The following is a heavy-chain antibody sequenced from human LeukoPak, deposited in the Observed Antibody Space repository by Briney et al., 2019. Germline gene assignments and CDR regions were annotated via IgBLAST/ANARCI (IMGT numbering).Heavy chain of an antibody. J-gene: IGHJ2*01. Sequence: RGESLKISCKGSGYSFTSFWSGWVRQLPGKGLEWMGIIYPGDSDTRSSPACQGQVTISADKSISTAYLQWSSMKASENAMYYCARQIKGAGIAAAGNWYFDLWGRGTLVTVSS. CDR3: ARQIKGAGIAAAGNWYFDL. D-gene: IGHD6-13*01. CDR1: GYSFTSFW. V-gene: IGHV5-51*01. CDR2: IYPGDSDT.